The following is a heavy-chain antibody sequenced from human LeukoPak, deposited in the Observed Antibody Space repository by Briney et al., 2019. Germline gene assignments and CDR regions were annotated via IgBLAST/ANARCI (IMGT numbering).Heavy chain of an antibody. CDR2: IYHSGST. V-gene: IGHV4-38-2*02. J-gene: IGHJ4*02. CDR3: ARDPSANVVVIAPDY. Sequence: PSETLSLTCVVSGYSISSGYYWGWIRPPPGKGLEWIGSIYHSGSTYYNPSLKSRVTISVDTSKNQFSLKLSSVTAADTAVYYCARDPSANVVVIAPDYWGQGTLVTVSS. CDR1: GYSISSGYY. D-gene: IGHD2-21*01.